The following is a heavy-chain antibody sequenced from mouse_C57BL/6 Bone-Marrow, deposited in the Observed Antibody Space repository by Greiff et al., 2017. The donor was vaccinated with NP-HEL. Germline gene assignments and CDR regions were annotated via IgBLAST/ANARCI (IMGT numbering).Heavy chain of an antibody. V-gene: IGHV3-6*01. D-gene: IGHD1-1*01. CDR3: ARVITTVVARGAMDY. CDR1: GYSITSGYY. CDR2: ISYDGSN. Sequence: VQLKQSGPGLVKPSQSLSLTCSVSGYSITSGYYWNWIRQLPGNKLEWMGYISYDGSNNYNPSLKNRISITHDTSKNQFFLKLNSVTTEDTATYYCARVITTVVARGAMDYWGQGTSVTVSS. J-gene: IGHJ4*01.